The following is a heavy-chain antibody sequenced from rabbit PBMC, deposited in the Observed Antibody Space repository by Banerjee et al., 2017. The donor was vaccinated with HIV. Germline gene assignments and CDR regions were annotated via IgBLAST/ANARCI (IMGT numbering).Heavy chain of an antibody. CDR3: ARVDSSGWGDFNL. CDR2: IYTGSSGST. CDR1: GFSFSNKYV. D-gene: IGHD4-1*01. V-gene: IGHV1S40*01. J-gene: IGHJ4*01. Sequence: QSLEESGGDLVKPGASLTLTCTASGFSFSNKYVMCWVRQAPGKGLEWIGCIYTGSSGSTYYASWANGRFTISSDNAQNTVDLQMNSLTAADTATYFCARVDSSGWGDFNLWGPGTLVTVS.